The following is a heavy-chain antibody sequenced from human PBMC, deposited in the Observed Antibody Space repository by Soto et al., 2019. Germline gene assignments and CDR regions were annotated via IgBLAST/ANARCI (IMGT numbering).Heavy chain of an antibody. CDR2: ISGSGAQK. CDR3: AREPFGLDV. CDR1: GFPFSDYY. V-gene: IGHV3-11*06. J-gene: IGHJ6*02. Sequence: GGSLRLSCAASGFPFSDYYMNWIRQAPGKGLEWVSYISGSGAQKTYTDSVKGRFTISRDNTENLLYLQMNSLRADDTAVYYCAREPFGLDVWGQGTTVTVSS.